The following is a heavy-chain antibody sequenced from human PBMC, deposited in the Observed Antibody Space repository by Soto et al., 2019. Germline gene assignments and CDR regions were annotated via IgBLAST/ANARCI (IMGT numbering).Heavy chain of an antibody. CDR2: ISATGGGT. J-gene: IGHJ4*02. V-gene: IGHV3-23*01. D-gene: IGHD6-13*01. Sequence: GGSLRLSCAASGFTFSSYDMTWVRLAPGTGLQWVSSISATGGGTYYADYVKGRFTISRDNSKNTLFLQMNSLRVEDTAIYSCARGGISSAGLAYWGQGTLVTVSS. CDR3: ARGGISSAGLAY. CDR1: GFTFSSYD.